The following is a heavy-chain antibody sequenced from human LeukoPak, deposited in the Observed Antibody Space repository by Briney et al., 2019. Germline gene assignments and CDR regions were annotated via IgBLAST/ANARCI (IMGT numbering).Heavy chain of an antibody. D-gene: IGHD2-15*01. V-gene: IGHV4-31*03. J-gene: IGHJ6*03. CDR2: IYYSGST. CDR1: GGAISSGGYY. Sequence: PSETLSLTCTVSGGAISSGGYYWSWIRQHPGKGLEWIGYIYYSGSTYYNPSLKSRVTISVDTSKNQFSLKLSSVTAADTAVYYCARDRKGYSSGTGRRDYYYYYMDVWGKGTTVTVSS. CDR3: ARDRKGYSSGTGRRDYYYYYMDV.